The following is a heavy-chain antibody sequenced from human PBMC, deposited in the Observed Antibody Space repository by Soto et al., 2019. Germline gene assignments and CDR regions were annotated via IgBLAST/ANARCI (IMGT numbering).Heavy chain of an antibody. CDR3: ATGIVARFGELYY. CDR1: GGSISSYY. V-gene: IGHV4-59*08. D-gene: IGHD3-10*01. J-gene: IGHJ4*02. Sequence: SETLSLTCTVSGGSISSYYWSWIRQPPGKGLEWIGYIYYSGSTNYNPSLKSRVTISVDTSKNQFSLKLSSVTAADTAVYYCATGIVARFGELYYWGQGTLVTVSS. CDR2: IYYSGST.